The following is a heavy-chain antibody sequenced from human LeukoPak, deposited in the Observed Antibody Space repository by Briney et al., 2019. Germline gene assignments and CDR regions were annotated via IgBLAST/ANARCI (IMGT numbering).Heavy chain of an antibody. D-gene: IGHD3-22*01. V-gene: IGHV4-59*08. CDR1: GTSMNNYW. CDR2: IYYTGNT. J-gene: IGHJ6*03. Sequence: SETLSLTCNVSGTSMNNYWWSWIRQPPGTGREWIGNIYYTGNTNYNPSLKSRVSISVDTSKSQFSLTLRSVSAADTAVYYCARRPYYYDTSSPAYYYYMDVWGKGTTVTVSS. CDR3: ARRPYYYDTSSPAYYYYMDV.